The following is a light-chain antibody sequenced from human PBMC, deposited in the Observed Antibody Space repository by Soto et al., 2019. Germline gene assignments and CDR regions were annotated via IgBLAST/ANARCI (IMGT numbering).Light chain of an antibody. J-gene: IGLJ3*02. Sequence: QSALTQPASVSGSPGQSITISCTGTSSDVGGYNYVSWYQQHPGKAPKLMIYEVSNRPSGVSNRFSGSKSGNTASLTISGLQAEDEADYYCQSYDFTLGAFWVFGGGTKLTVL. V-gene: IGLV2-14*01. CDR2: EVS. CDR1: SSDVGGYNY. CDR3: QSYDFTLGAFWV.